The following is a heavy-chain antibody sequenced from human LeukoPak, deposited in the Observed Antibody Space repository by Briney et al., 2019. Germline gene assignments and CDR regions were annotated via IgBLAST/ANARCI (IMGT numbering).Heavy chain of an antibody. CDR2: IKSKTNGETR. CDR1: GFTLSNAW. CDR3: ARYGSGSYYAAHAFDI. V-gene: IGHV3-15*01. J-gene: IGHJ3*02. D-gene: IGHD3-10*01. Sequence: PGGSLRLSCAASGFTLSNAWMNWVRQAPGKGLEWVGLIKSKTNGETRDYAAPVKGRFTISRDNAKNSLYLQMNSLRAEDTAVYYCARYGSGSYYAAHAFDIWGQGTMVTVSS.